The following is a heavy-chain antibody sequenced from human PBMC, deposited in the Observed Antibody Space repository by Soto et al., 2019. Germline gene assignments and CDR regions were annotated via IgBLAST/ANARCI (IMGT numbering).Heavy chain of an antibody. CDR3: AKRVGRYYDSSGYFNWFDP. D-gene: IGHD3-22*01. CDR2: ISGSGGST. Sequence: PGGSLSLSCTASGFTFSSYAMSWVRQPPGKGLEWVSAISGSGGSTYYADSVKGRFTISRDNAKNTLYLQMNSLRAEDTAVYYCAKRVGRYYDSSGYFNWFDPWGQGTLVTVSS. V-gene: IGHV3-23*01. CDR1: GFTFSSYA. J-gene: IGHJ5*02.